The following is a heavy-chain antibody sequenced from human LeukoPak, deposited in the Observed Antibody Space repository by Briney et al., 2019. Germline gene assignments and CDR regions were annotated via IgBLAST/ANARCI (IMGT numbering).Heavy chain of an antibody. CDR3: VRSDWFDP. CDR1: GFTLSGYW. CDR2: IRSDGSST. V-gene: IGHV3-74*01. Sequence: PGGSLRLSCAASGFTLSGYWMHWVRQGPGKGLVWVSRIRSDGSSTSYADSVKGRFTVSRDNAKNTLHLQMNSLRAEDTAVYYCVRSDWFDPWGQGTLVTVSS. J-gene: IGHJ5*02.